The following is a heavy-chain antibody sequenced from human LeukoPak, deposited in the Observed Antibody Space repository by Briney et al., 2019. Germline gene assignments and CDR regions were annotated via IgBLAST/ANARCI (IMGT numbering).Heavy chain of an antibody. CDR1: GFTFSSYA. V-gene: IGHV3-30-3*01. D-gene: IGHD4-17*01. Sequence: GGSLRLSCAASGFTFSSYAMHWVRQAPGKGLEWVAVISYDGSNKYYADSVKGRFTISRDNSKNTLYLQMNSLRAEDTAVYYCARDFTVTSYWGQGTLVTVSS. J-gene: IGHJ1*01. CDR2: ISYDGSNK. CDR3: ARDFTVTSY.